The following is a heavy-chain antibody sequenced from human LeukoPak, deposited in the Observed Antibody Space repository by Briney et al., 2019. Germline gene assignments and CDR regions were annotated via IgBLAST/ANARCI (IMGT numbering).Heavy chain of an antibody. J-gene: IGHJ4*02. CDR3: ARVRYNYGDSDY. Sequence: PSETLSLTCAVSGYSISSGYYWGWIRQPPGKGLEWIGTIYHNGNTYYNPSLKSRVTISVETSKNQFSLKLSSVTAADTAVYYCARVRYNYGDSDYWGQGTLVTVSS. V-gene: IGHV4-38-2*01. CDR1: GYSISSGYY. CDR2: IYHNGNT. D-gene: IGHD5-18*01.